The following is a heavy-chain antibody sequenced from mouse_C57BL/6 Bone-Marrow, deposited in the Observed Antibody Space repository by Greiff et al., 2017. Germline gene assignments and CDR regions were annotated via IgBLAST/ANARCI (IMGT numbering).Heavy chain of an antibody. V-gene: IGHV1-64*01. J-gene: IGHJ1*03. CDR2: IHPNSGST. Sequence: QVQLKQPGAELVKPGASVKLSCKASGYTFTSYWMHWVKQRPGQGLEWIGMIHPNSGSTNYNEKFKSKATLTVDKSSSTAYMQLSSLTSEDSAVYYCARWNDGSSRWYFDVWGTGTTVTVSS. D-gene: IGHD1-1*01. CDR1: GYTFTSYW. CDR3: ARWNDGSSRWYFDV.